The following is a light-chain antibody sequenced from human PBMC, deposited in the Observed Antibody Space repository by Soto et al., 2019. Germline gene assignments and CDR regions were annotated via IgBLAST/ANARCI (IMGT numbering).Light chain of an antibody. CDR2: GTF. CDR3: HQYGSSPRT. V-gene: IGKV3-20*01. Sequence: EIVMTQSPGTLSLSPGDRATLSCRASQSVSSSYLAWYQHKPGQAPMLLIYGTFTKATGIPDRFSGSGSGTVFTLTISGLEPEDCAVYYWHQYGSSPRTFGQGTKVEIE. J-gene: IGKJ1*01. CDR1: QSVSSSY.